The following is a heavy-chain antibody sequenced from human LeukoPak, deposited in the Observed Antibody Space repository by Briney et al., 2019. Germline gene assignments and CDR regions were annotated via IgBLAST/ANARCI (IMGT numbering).Heavy chain of an antibody. Sequence: GGSLKLSCAASGFTFSGSAMHWVRQASGKGLEWVGRIRSKANSYATAYAASVKGRFTISRDDSKNTAYLQMNSLKTEDTAVYYCTRLHVDTAMVDYWGQGTLVTVSS. V-gene: IGHV3-73*01. CDR1: GFTFSGSA. D-gene: IGHD5-18*01. CDR3: TRLHVDTAMVDY. J-gene: IGHJ4*02. CDR2: IRSKANSYAT.